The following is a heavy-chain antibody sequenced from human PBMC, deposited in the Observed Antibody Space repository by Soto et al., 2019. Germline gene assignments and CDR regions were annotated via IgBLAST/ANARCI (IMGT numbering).Heavy chain of an antibody. Sequence: GGSLRLSCAASGFTFSSYWMSWVRQAPGRGLEWMANIKYDGSEKYYVDSMKGRLTISRDNAKNSLYLQMNSLRAEDTAVYYCASSPHKDSRPDYWGQGTLVTVS. D-gene: IGHD3-22*01. CDR1: GFTFSSYW. J-gene: IGHJ4*02. V-gene: IGHV3-7*03. CDR3: ASSPHKDSRPDY. CDR2: IKYDGSEK.